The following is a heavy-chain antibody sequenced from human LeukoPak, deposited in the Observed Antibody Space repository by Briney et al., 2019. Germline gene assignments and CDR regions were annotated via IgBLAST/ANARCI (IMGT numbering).Heavy chain of an antibody. V-gene: IGHV3-30*18. CDR2: ISYDGSNK. CDR3: AKGRQWLDNYFDY. Sequence: GRSLRLSCAASGFTFSSCGMHWVRQAPGKGLEWVAVISYDGSNKYYADSVKGRFTISRDNSKNTLYLQMNSLRAEDTAVYYCAKGRQWLDNYFDYWGQGTLVTVSS. D-gene: IGHD6-19*01. J-gene: IGHJ4*02. CDR1: GFTFSSCG.